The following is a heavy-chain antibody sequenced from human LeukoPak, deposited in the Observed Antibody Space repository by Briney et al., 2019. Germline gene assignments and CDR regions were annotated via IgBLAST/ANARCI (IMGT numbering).Heavy chain of an antibody. D-gene: IGHD6-13*01. CDR1: GGSFNDYD. V-gene: IGHV4-34*01. Sequence: PSETLSLTCSVYGGSFNDYDWSWVRQAPGRGLQWIGEINESGATNCDPSLKSRVTISVDTSKNQFSLKLSSVTAADTAVYYCARVYYSSSYDYWYFDLWGRGTLVTVSS. CDR2: INESGAT. J-gene: IGHJ2*01. CDR3: ARVYYSSSYDYWYFDL.